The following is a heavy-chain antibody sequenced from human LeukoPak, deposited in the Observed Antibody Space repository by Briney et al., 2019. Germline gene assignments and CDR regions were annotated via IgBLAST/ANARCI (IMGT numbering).Heavy chain of an antibody. CDR1: GGSISSGGYY. D-gene: IGHD6-13*01. J-gene: IGHJ4*02. CDR3: ARGAPSSYSSSWYFDY. Sequence: PSETLSLTCTVSGGSISSGGYYWSWIRQHPGKGLEWIGYIYYSGSTYYSPSLKSRVTISVDTSKNQFSLKLSSVTAADTAMYYCARGAPSSYSSSWYFDYWGQGTLVTVSS. V-gene: IGHV4-31*03. CDR2: IYYSGST.